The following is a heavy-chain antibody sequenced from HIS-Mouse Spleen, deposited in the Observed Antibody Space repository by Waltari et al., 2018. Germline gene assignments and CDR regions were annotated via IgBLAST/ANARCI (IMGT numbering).Heavy chain of an antibody. D-gene: IGHD6-13*01. CDR1: GGSISSSSYS. Sequence: QLQLQELGPGLVKPSETLSLTCTVSGGSISSSSYSRGRIRQPPGKGLEWIGSIYYSGSTYYNPSLKSRVTISVDTSKNQFSLKLSSVTAADTAVYYCAREIPYSSSWYDWYFDLWGRGTLVTVSS. CDR2: IYYSGST. V-gene: IGHV4-39*07. J-gene: IGHJ2*01. CDR3: AREIPYSSSWYDWYFDL.